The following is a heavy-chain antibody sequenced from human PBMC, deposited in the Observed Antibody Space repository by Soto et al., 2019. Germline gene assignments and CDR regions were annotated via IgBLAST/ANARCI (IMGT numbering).Heavy chain of an antibody. CDR3: ATSAIFGVVIV. D-gene: IGHD3-3*01. CDR1: GYTLTEVS. Sequence: ASVNVPCKDSGYTLTEVSMHWVRQAPGKGLEWMGGFDPEDGETIYAQKFQGRVTMTEDASTETAYMELSSLRSEDTAVYYCATSAIFGVVIVWGQGTLVTVS. J-gene: IGHJ4*02. V-gene: IGHV1-24*01. CDR2: FDPEDGET.